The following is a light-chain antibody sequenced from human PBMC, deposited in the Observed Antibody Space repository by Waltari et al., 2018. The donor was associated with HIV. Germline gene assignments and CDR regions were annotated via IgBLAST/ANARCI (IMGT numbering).Light chain of an antibody. Sequence: QSALTQPASVSGSPGQSITISCTGTTSDVGGYKYVSWYQQHPDKAPKIVVYEVSNRPSGISIRFSGSKSGNTASLTISGLQAEDEADYYCSSYTSRNTRVFGTGTKVTVL. CDR3: SSYTSRNTRV. V-gene: IGLV2-14*01. CDR1: TSDVGGYKY. J-gene: IGLJ1*01. CDR2: EVS.